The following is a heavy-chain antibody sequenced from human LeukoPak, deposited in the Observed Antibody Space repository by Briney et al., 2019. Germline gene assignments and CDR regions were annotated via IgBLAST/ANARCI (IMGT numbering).Heavy chain of an antibody. CDR1: GFTVSTSY. V-gene: IGHV3-66*01. D-gene: IGHD4-23*01. CDR3: SRDYGGNLFYFDY. CDR2: ISGGGST. J-gene: IGHJ4*02. Sequence: GGSLRLSCAASGFTVSTSYMSWVRQAPGKGLEWVSVISGGGSTDYADSVKGRFTISRDNSKNTLYLQMNILRAEDTAVYYCSRDYGGNLFYFDYWGQGTLVTVSS.